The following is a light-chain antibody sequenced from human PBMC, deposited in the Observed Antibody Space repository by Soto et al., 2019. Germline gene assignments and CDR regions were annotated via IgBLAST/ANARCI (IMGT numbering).Light chain of an antibody. Sequence: DIVMTQSPDSLAVSLGERATINCKSSQSVLYSSNNKNYLTWYQQKPGQPPKLLISWASTRESGVPERFSGSGSGTDFTLTISSLRAEDVAVYYCQQYYDSPLTFGGGTKVEIK. CDR2: WAS. CDR3: QQYYDSPLT. V-gene: IGKV4-1*01. CDR1: QSVLYSSNNKNY. J-gene: IGKJ4*01.